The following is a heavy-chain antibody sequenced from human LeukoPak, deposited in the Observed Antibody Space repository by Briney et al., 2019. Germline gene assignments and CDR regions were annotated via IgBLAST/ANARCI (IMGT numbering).Heavy chain of an antibody. Sequence: PSETLSLTCAVYGGSFSGYYWSWIPQPPGKGLEWIGEINHSGSTNYNPSLKSRVTISVDTSKNQFSLKLSSVTAADTAVYYCARGSSGWLLIFDYWGQGTLVTVSS. J-gene: IGHJ4*02. D-gene: IGHD6-19*01. CDR3: ARGSSGWLLIFDY. V-gene: IGHV4-34*01. CDR2: INHSGST. CDR1: GGSFSGYY.